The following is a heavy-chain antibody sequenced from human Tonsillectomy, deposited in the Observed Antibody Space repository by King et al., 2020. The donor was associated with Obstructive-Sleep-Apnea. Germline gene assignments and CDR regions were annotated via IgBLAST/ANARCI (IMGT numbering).Heavy chain of an antibody. J-gene: IGHJ5*02. CDR1: GGSISSYD. D-gene: IGHD3-3*01. CDR2: IYYSGST. V-gene: IGHV4-59*08. Sequence: VQLQESGPGLVKPSETLSLTCTVSGGSISSYDWSWIRQPPGKGLEWIGYIYYSGSTNYNPSLKSRVTISVETSRKQISLKLSSVTAADTAVYYCARRREIFGFHDVWFDPWGQGTLVTVSS. CDR3: ARRREIFGFHDVWFDP.